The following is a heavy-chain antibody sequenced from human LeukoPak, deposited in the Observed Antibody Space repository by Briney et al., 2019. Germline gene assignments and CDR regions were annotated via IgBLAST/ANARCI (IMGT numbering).Heavy chain of an antibody. CDR2: IIPMFGTT. CDR1: GGTFSRYA. CDR3: AARVVSTVRGVWLDP. V-gene: IGHV1-69*05. Sequence: SVKVSCKASGGTFSRYAISWVRQAPGQGLEWMGGIIPMFGTTNYAQKFQGRVSISTDESTSTAYLDLSSLRSEDTAVYYCAARVVSTVRGVWLDPWGQGTLVTVSS. D-gene: IGHD5/OR15-5a*01. J-gene: IGHJ5*02.